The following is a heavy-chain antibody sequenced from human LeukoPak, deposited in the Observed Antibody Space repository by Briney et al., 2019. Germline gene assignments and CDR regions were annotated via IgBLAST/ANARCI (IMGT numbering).Heavy chain of an antibody. CDR1: GFTFDDYA. CDR3: AKDVGGRWPLYYFDY. D-gene: IGHD2-21*02. Sequence: SLRLSCAASGFTFDDYAMHWVRQVPGKGLEWVSGISWNTGTIVYADSAKGRFTISRDNAKNSLHLQMNSLRAEDTAVYYCAKDVGGRWPLYYFDYWGQGTLVTVSS. CDR2: ISWNTGTI. V-gene: IGHV3-9*01. J-gene: IGHJ4*02.